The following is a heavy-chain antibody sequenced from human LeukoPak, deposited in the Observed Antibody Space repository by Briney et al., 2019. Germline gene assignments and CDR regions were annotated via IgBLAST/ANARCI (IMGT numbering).Heavy chain of an antibody. CDR2: INWDGGGT. J-gene: IGHJ4*02. CDR3: AKDRGGYNYASYYFDY. CDR1: GFTFDDYA. D-gene: IGHD5-18*01. Sequence: GGSLRLSCAASGFTFDDYAMHWVRQAPGKGLEWVSLINWDGGGTFYADSVKGRFTISRDNSKNSLYLQMNSLRAEDTALYYCAKDRGGYNYASYYFDYWGQGTLVTVSS. V-gene: IGHV3-43D*03.